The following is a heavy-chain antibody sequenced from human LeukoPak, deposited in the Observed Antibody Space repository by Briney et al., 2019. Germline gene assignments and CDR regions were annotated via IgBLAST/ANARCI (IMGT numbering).Heavy chain of an antibody. CDR3: ARSRRYCSGGSCYSDWDFDL. V-gene: IGHV4-59*13. Sequence: SETLSLTCTVSGGSINTYYWNWIRQPPGKGLEWIGYIYSSGSTYYNPSLKSRLIMSVDTSKNQFSLKLSSVTAADTAVYYCARSRRYCSGGSCYSDWDFDLWGRGTLVAVS. CDR2: IYSSGST. D-gene: IGHD2-15*01. J-gene: IGHJ2*01. CDR1: GGSINTYY.